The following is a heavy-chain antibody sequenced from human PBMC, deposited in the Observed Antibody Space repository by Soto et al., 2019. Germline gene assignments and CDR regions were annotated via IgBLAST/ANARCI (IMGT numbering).Heavy chain of an antibody. CDR3: AAGSVGIAVPIPSWFDP. CDR1: GFTFTSSA. J-gene: IGHJ5*02. Sequence: GASVKVSCKASGFTFTSSAVQWVRQARGQRLEWIGWIVVGSGNTNYAQKFQERVTITRDMSTSTAYMELSSLRSEDTAVYYCAAGSVGIAVPIPSWFDPWGQGTLVTVSS. V-gene: IGHV1-58*01. CDR2: IVVGSGNT. D-gene: IGHD6-19*01.